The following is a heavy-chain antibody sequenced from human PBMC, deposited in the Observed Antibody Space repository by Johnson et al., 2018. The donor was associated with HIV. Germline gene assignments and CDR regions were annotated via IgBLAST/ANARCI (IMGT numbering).Heavy chain of an antibody. CDR2: ISYDGSNK. CDR1: GFTFSSYA. Sequence: QVQLVESGGGLVKPGGSLRLSCAASGFTFSSYAMHWVRQAPGKGLEWVAVISYDGSNKYYADSVKGRFTISRDNSKNTLFLQMNSLRAEDTAVYYCAKDAAAAALRAFDNWGQGTMVTVSS. CDR3: AKDAAAAALRAFDN. V-gene: IGHV3-30-3*01. D-gene: IGHD6-13*01. J-gene: IGHJ3*02.